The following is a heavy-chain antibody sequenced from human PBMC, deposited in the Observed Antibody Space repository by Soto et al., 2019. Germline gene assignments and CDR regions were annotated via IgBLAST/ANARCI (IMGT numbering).Heavy chain of an antibody. J-gene: IGHJ4*02. CDR1: GFTFTSSA. Sequence: QMQLVQSGPEVKKPGTSVKVSCKASGFTFTSSAVQWVRQARGQRLEWIGWIVVGSGNTNYAQKFQERVTITRDMSTSTAYMELSSLRSEDTAVYYCAALSVLVPDYYFDYWGQGTLVTVSS. CDR3: AALSVLVPDYYFDY. CDR2: IVVGSGNT. V-gene: IGHV1-58*01. D-gene: IGHD2-2*01.